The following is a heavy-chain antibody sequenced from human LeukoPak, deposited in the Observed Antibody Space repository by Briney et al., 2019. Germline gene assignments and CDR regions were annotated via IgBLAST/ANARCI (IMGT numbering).Heavy chain of an antibody. J-gene: IGHJ4*02. CDR1: GYSISSGYY. CDR3: ARDSTDRSLDDY. D-gene: IGHD1-14*01. V-gene: IGHV4-38-2*02. Sequence: PSETLSLTCTVSGYSISSGYYWGWIRQPPGKGLEWIGSIYHSGSTYYNPSLKSRVTISVDTSKNQFSLKLSSVTAADTAVYYCARDSTDRSLDDYWGQGTLVTVSS. CDR2: IYHSGST.